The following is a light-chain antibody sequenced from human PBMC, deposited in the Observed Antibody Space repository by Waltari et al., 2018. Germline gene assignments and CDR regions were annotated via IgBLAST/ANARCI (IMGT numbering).Light chain of an antibody. CDR2: DVS. V-gene: IGLV2-14*03. J-gene: IGLJ2*01. CDR3: TSYTSSSTVV. Sequence: QSALTQPASVSASPGQSITISCTGTSSDVGGYNYVSWYQQHPGKAPKLIIFDVSYRPSGVSNRFSGSKSGNMASLTISGLQAEDEASYYCTSYTSSSTVVFGGGTKLTVL. CDR1: SSDVGGYNY.